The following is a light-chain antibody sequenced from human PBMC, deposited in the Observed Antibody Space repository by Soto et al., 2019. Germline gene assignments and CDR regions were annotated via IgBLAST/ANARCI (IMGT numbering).Light chain of an antibody. CDR1: SGHTNYA. CDR2: VNSDGSH. V-gene: IGLV4-69*01. Sequence: QPVLTQSPSISASLGASVNLTCTLSSGHTNYAIAWHQQQPKKGPRFLMKVNSDGSHNRGDGIPDRFSGSSSGAERFLIVSSLQSEDEADYYCQTWGTGIQVFGGGTKLTVL. CDR3: QTWGTGIQV. J-gene: IGLJ3*02.